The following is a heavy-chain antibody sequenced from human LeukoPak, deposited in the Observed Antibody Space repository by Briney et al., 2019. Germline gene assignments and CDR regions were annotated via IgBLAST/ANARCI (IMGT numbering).Heavy chain of an antibody. V-gene: IGHV4-34*01. CDR1: GGSFSGYY. J-gene: IGHJ4*02. Sequence: SETLSLTCAVYGGSFSGYYWSWIRQPPGKGLEWIGSIYYSGSTYYNPSLKSRVTISVDTSKNQFSLKLSSVTAADTAVYYCASTNERFTYYYGSGSSNYFDYWGQGTLVTVSS. CDR2: IYYSGST. CDR3: ASTNERFTYYYGSGSSNYFDY. D-gene: IGHD3-10*01.